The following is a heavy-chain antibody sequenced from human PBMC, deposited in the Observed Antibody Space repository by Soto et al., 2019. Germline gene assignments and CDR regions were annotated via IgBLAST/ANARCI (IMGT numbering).Heavy chain of an antibody. CDR1: GGFTSTNNW. Sequence: QLQLQESGPGLVRPSGTLSLTCAVSGGFTSTNNWWSWVRQPPGKGLEWIGDAYHSGSTEYNPSIKRRVSISVEKSKTQISLKLTSATAADTAVYYCARSPPSSYYGGSGTFDYWGQGTLVTVSS. CDR2: AYHSGST. V-gene: IGHV4-4*02. D-gene: IGHD3-10*01. CDR3: ARSPPSSYYGGSGTFDY. J-gene: IGHJ4*02.